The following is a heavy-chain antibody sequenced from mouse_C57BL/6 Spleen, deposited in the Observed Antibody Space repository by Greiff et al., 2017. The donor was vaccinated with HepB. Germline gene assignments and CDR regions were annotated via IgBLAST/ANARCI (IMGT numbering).Heavy chain of an antibody. Sequence: VQLQQSGAELAKPGASVKLSCKASGYTFTSYWMHWVKQRPGQGLEWIGYINPSSGYTKYNQKFKDKATLTADKSSSTAYIQLSSLTYEDSAVYYCAITTVVAYYYAMDYWGQGTSVTVSS. CDR1: GYTFTSYW. V-gene: IGHV1-7*01. D-gene: IGHD1-1*01. J-gene: IGHJ4*01. CDR2: INPSSGYT. CDR3: AITTVVAYYYAMDY.